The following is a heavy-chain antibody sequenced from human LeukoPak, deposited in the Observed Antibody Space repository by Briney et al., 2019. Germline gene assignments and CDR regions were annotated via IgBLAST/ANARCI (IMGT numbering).Heavy chain of an antibody. CDR2: ISSSSSYI. CDR3: ATVNCGGDCYSPSYFDY. Sequence: GGSLRLSCAASGFTFSSYSMNWVRQAPGKGLEWVSSISSSSSYIYYADSMKGRFTISRDNAKNSLYLQMNSLRAEDTAVYYCATVNCGGDCYSPSYFDYWGQGALVTVSS. V-gene: IGHV3-21*01. CDR1: GFTFSSYS. J-gene: IGHJ4*02. D-gene: IGHD2-21*02.